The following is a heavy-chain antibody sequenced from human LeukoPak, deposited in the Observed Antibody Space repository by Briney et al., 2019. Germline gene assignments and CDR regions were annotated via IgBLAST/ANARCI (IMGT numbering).Heavy chain of an antibody. D-gene: IGHD1-26*01. J-gene: IGHJ4*02. CDR1: GSTFSSYS. Sequence: GGSLRLSCAASGSTFSSYSMNWVRQAPGKGLEWVSSISSSSSYIYYADSVKGRFTISRDNAKNSLYLQMNSLRAEDTAVYYCARVSELDAFDYWGQGTLVTVSS. V-gene: IGHV3-21*01. CDR3: ARVSELDAFDY. CDR2: ISSSSSYI.